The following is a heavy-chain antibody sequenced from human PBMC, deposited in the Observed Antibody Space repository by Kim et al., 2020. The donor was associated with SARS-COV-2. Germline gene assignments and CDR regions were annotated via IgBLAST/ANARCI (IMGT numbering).Heavy chain of an antibody. CDR1: GFTFSSFA. CDR3: AKDRVRGNTTPDDFDI. D-gene: IGHD2-15*01. V-gene: IGHV3-23*01. J-gene: IGHJ3*02. CDR2: ISGGGGST. Sequence: GGSLRLSCAASGFTFSSFAMIWVRQSPGKGLEWVSTISGGGGSTYFADSVKGRFTISRDTSKNTVFLQMNSLRAEDTAIYYCAKDRVRGNTTPDDFDIWG.